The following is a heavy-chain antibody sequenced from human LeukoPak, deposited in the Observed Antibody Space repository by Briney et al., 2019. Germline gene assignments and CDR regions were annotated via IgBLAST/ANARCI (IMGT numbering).Heavy chain of an antibody. D-gene: IGHD3-10*01. CDR3: AKLLWFGEGRADY. Sequence: PGGSLRLSCAASGFTFSNYAMSWVRQAPGKGLEWVSGISGSGVSTYYADSVKGRFTISRDNSKNTLYLQMNSLRAEDTAIHYCAKLLWFGEGRADYWGQGTLVTVSS. V-gene: IGHV3-23*01. CDR2: ISGSGVST. J-gene: IGHJ4*02. CDR1: GFTFSNYA.